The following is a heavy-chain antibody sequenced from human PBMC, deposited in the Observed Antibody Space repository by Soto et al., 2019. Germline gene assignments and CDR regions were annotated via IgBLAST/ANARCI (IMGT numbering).Heavy chain of an antibody. Sequence: TVGSLRLSCAASGFTFSNAWMSWVRQAPGKGLEWVGRIKSKTDGGTTDYAAPVKGRFTISRDDSKNTLYLQMNSLKTEDTAVYYCTTDREWALLPYAFDIWGQGTMVTVSS. CDR2: IKSKTDGGTT. CDR1: GFTFSNAW. J-gene: IGHJ3*02. D-gene: IGHD1-26*01. V-gene: IGHV3-15*01. CDR3: TTDREWALLPYAFDI.